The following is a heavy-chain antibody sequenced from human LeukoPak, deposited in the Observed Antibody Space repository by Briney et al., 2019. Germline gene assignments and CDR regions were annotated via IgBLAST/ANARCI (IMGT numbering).Heavy chain of an antibody. CDR2: IYNSGT. D-gene: IGHD4-11*01. J-gene: IGHJ6*03. Sequence: SETLSLTCTVSGGSISSYYCNWIRQPPGKGLEWIGYIYNSGTNFNPSLKSRVTMSVDTSKNQFSLKLSSVTAADTAVYYCAREPTTVTSPYMDVWGKGTTVTVSS. V-gene: IGHV4-59*01. CDR3: AREPTTVTSPYMDV. CDR1: GGSISSYY.